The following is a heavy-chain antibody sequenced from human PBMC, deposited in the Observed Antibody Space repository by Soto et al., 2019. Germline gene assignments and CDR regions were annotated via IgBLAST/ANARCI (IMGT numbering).Heavy chain of an antibody. CDR2: TYYRSKWYN. J-gene: IGHJ4*02. CDR1: GDSVSSNSAA. D-gene: IGHD3-3*01. V-gene: IGHV6-1*01. Sequence: KQSQTLSLTCAISGDSVSSNSAAWHWIRQSPSRGLEWLGRTYYRSKWYNDYAGSVKSRITIKPDTSKNQFSLQLNSVTPEETAVYYCAREAQYYDFWSGYGRTYYFDYWGQGTLVTVSS. CDR3: AREAQYYDFWSGYGRTYYFDY.